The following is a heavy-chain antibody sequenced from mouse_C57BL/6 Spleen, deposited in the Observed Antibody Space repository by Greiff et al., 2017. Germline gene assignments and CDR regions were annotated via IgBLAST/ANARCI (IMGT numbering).Heavy chain of an antibody. D-gene: IGHD1-1*01. CDR1: GYTFTSYW. CDR3: ARPYYYGRGNYFDY. J-gene: IGHJ2*01. CDR2: IHPNSGST. V-gene: IGHV1-64*01. Sequence: QVQLQQPGAELVKPGASVKLSCKASGYTFTSYWMPWVKQRPGQGLEWIGMIHPNSGSTNYNEKFKSKATLTVDKSSSTAYMQLSSLTSEDSAVYYCARPYYYGRGNYFDYWGQGTTLTDSS.